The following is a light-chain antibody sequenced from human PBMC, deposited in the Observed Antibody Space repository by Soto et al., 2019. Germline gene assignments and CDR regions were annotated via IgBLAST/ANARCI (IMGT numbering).Light chain of an antibody. J-gene: IGLJ1*01. Sequence: QSALTQPASVSGAPGQSITISCTGTSSDVGGYNYVSWYQQHPGKAPKLMIYDVSNRPSGVSNRFSGSKSGNTASLTISGLQAEDDAYYYCSSYPSSSTPLYAFGPGTKVTDL. CDR1: SSDVGGYNY. V-gene: IGLV2-14*01. CDR2: DVS. CDR3: SSYPSSSTPLYA.